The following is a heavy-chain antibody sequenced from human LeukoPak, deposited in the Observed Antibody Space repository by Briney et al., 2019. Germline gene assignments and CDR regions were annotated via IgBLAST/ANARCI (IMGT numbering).Heavy chain of an antibody. D-gene: IGHD1-26*01. CDR2: ISSSSSYI. V-gene: IGHV3-21*01. CDR1: GFTFSSYS. CDR3: ARSAYEWELLPPFDY. J-gene: IGHJ4*02. Sequence: GGSLRLSCAASGFTFSSYSMNWVRQAPGKGLEWVSSISSSSSYIYYADSVKGRFTISRDNAKNSLYLQMNSLRAEDTAVYYCARSAYEWELLPPFDYWGQGTLVTVSS.